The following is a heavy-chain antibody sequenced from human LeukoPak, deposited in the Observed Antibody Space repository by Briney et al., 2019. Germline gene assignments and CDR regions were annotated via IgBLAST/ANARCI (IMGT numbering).Heavy chain of an antibody. CDR2: IYNSGST. D-gene: IGHD2-21*01. V-gene: IGHV4-59*08. CDR1: GGSISSYY. Sequence: PSETLSLTCTVSGGSISSYYWSWIRQPPGKGLEWIGYIYNSGSTNYNPSLKSRVTISVDTSKNQFSLNLSSVTAADTAVYYCARLDSCGYYDYWGQGTLVTVSS. J-gene: IGHJ4*02. CDR3: ARLDSCGYYDY.